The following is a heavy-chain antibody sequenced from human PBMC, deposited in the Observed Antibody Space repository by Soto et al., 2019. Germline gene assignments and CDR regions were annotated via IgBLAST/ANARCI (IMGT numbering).Heavy chain of an antibody. D-gene: IGHD3-10*01. J-gene: IGHJ4*02. CDR3: GREFTRGAVDY. CDR2: IYSGDSDT. CDR1: GYIFTYFW. V-gene: IGHV5-51*01. Sequence: EVQLVQSGAEVKKPGESLKISCKGSGYIFTYFWIVWVRQMPGKGLEWMGIIYSGDSDTRYSPSFQGRVTISADQSTNTASLQRTSLEASDSATYYCGREFTRGAVDYWGQGTLITVSS.